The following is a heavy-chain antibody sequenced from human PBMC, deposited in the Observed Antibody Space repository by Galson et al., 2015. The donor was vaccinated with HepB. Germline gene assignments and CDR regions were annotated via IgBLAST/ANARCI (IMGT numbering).Heavy chain of an antibody. D-gene: IGHD4-17*01. CDR3: AKSVYYGDFYYWYFDL. Sequence: SLRLSCAASGFTFSSYAMSWVRQAPGKGLEWVSAISGSGGSTYYADSVKGRFTISRDNSKNTLYLQMNSLRAEDTAVYYCAKSVYYGDFYYWYFDLWGRGTLVTVSS. CDR2: ISGSGGST. V-gene: IGHV3-23*01. J-gene: IGHJ2*01. CDR1: GFTFSSYA.